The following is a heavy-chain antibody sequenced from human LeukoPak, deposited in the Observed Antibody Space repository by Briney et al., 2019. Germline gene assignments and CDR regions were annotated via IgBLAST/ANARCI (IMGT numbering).Heavy chain of an antibody. Sequence: GGSLRLSCAASGFTFSSYSMNWVRQAPGKGLEWVSYISSSSSTIYYADSVKGRFTISRDNAKNSLYLQMNSLRAEDTAVYYCARHRGYGGNLYDFDSWGRGALVTVSS. CDR3: ARHRGYGGNLYDFDS. J-gene: IGHJ4*02. V-gene: IGHV3-48*01. CDR2: ISSSSSTI. D-gene: IGHD4-23*01. CDR1: GFTFSSYS.